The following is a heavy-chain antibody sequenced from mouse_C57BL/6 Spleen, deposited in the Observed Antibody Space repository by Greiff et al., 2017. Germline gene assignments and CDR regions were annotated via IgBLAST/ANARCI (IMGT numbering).Heavy chain of an antibody. CDR3: ARDYGNSNWYFDV. V-gene: IGHV5-17*01. Sequence: EVKLVESGGGLVKPGGSLKLSCAASGFTFSDYGMHWVRQAPEKGLEWVAYISSGSGTIYYADTVKGRFTISRDNAKNTLFLQMTSLRSEDTAMYYCARDYGNSNWYFDVWGTGTTVTVSS. D-gene: IGHD2-1*01. CDR1: GFTFSDYG. CDR2: ISSGSGTI. J-gene: IGHJ1*03.